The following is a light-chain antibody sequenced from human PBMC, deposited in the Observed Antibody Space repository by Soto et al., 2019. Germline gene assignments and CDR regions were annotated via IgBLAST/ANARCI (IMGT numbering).Light chain of an antibody. CDR1: RSDVGGYNY. CDR2: NVS. V-gene: IGLV2-14*03. Sequence: QAVLTQPASVSGSPGQSITISCTGTRSDVGGYNYVSWYQHHPGKAPTLMIYNVSNRPSGVSNRFSGSKSGTTAALTISGLQSEDEADYYCSSYTGSGNHVFGAGTKVTVL. J-gene: IGLJ1*01. CDR3: SSYTGSGNHV.